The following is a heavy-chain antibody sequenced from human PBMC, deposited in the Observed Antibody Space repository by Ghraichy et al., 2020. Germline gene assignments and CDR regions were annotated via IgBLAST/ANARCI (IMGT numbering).Heavy chain of an antibody. CDR3: ARPPGRFWDY. D-gene: IGHD2-15*01. J-gene: IGHJ4*02. V-gene: IGHV1-18*01. CDR2: ISTYNGNT. Sequence: ASVKVSFKASGYTFTSYGISWVRHAPGQGLEWMGWISTYNGNTNYAQKFQGRVTMTTDTSTSTAYMELRSLRSDDTAVYYCARPPGRFWDYWGQGTLVTVSS. CDR1: GYTFTSYG.